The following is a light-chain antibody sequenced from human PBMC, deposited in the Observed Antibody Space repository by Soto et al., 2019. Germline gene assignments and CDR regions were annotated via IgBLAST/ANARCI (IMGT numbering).Light chain of an antibody. V-gene: IGKV3D-20*01. CDR1: QSVTATY. CDR3: QQYGSSPYT. Sequence: VWTQSPATLYLSPGESATLSCGASQSVTATYLGWYQHKPGLAPRLLIYDASSRATGIPDRFSGSGSGTDFTLTISRLEPEDFAVYYCQQYGSSPYTFGQGTKVDIK. J-gene: IGKJ2*01. CDR2: DAS.